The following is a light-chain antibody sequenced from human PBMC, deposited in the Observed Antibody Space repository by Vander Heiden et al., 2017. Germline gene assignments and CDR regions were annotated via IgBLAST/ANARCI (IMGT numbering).Light chain of an antibody. V-gene: IGLV2-14*01. Sequence: QSALPQPASVSGAPGRSLAIACTGTGSDVGVDNYVSWYQQQPRKAPKLIMYDVNNRPSAVSHRFSGSKTGNTAALTISGLQAEDEADYYCSSYTSSSTVVFGGGTKLTVL. J-gene: IGLJ2*01. CDR1: GSDVGVDNY. CDR2: DVN. CDR3: SSYTSSSTVV.